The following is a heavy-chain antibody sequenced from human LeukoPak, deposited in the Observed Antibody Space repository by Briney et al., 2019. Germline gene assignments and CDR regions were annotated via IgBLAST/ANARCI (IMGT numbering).Heavy chain of an antibody. V-gene: IGHV4-34*01. CDR3: ARGVSYSSSWYVRLGFDY. D-gene: IGHD6-13*01. Sequence: TSETLSLTCAVYGGSFSGYYWSWIRQPPGKGMEWIGEINHSGSTNYNPSLKSRVTISVDTSKNQFSLKLSSVTAADTAVYYCARGVSYSSSWYVRLGFDYWGQGTLVTVSS. CDR2: INHSGST. CDR1: GGSFSGYY. J-gene: IGHJ4*02.